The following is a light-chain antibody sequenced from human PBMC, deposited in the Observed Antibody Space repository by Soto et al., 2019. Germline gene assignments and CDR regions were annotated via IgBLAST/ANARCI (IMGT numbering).Light chain of an antibody. V-gene: IGKV3-15*01. J-gene: IGKJ1*01. CDR1: QSVTTN. Sequence: EIVMTQSPATLSVSPGERATLSCRASQSVTTNLAWYQQKPGQAPRLLIYAASTRATGIPARFSGSGSGTELTLTISSLQSEDFAVYYCQQYGSSPQTFGQGTKVDIK. CDR3: QQYGSSPQT. CDR2: AAS.